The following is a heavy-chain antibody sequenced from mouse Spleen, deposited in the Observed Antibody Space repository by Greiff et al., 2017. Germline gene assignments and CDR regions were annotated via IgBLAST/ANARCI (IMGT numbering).Heavy chain of an antibody. CDR3: ARSGGNYVYYAMDY. J-gene: IGHJ4*01. CDR2: IYPGGGYT. Sequence: VQLQQSGAELVRPGTSVKMSCKASGYTFTNYWIGWAKQRPGHGLEWIGDIYPGGGYTNYNEKFKGKATLTADKSSSTAYMQFSSLTSEDSAIYYCARSGGNYVYYAMDYWGQGTSVTVSS. V-gene: IGHV1-63*01. D-gene: IGHD2-1*01. CDR1: GYTFTNYW.